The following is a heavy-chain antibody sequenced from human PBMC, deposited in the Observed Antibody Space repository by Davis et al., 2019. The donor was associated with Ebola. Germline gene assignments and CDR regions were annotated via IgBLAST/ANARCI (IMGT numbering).Heavy chain of an antibody. CDR3: AKEPYYSSSWNWGWFDP. CDR2: INSDGSST. Sequence: HTGGSLRLSCAASGFTFSSYWMHWVRQAPGKGLVWVSRINSDGSSTRYADSVKGRFTISRDNAKNTRYLQRNSLRAEDTALYYCAKEPYYSSSWNWGWFDPWGQGSLVTVSS. D-gene: IGHD6-13*01. V-gene: IGHV3-74*01. J-gene: IGHJ5*02. CDR1: GFTFSSYW.